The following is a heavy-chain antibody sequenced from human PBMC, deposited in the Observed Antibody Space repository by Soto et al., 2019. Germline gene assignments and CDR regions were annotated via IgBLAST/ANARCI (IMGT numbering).Heavy chain of an antibody. CDR3: ARVPYDSSGYLDY. V-gene: IGHV4-31*03. CDR1: GGSISSGGYD. D-gene: IGHD3-22*01. Sequence: PSETLSLTCTVSGGSISSGGYDWSWIHQHPGKGLEWIGYIYYSGSTYYNPSLKSRVTISVDTSKNQFSLKLSSVTAADTAVYYCARVPYDSSGYLDYWGQGTLVTVSS. J-gene: IGHJ4*02. CDR2: IYYSGST.